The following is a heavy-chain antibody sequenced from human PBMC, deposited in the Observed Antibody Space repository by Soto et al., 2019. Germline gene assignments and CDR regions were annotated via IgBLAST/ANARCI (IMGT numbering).Heavy chain of an antibody. CDR3: ARDLGYCSGGSCYASYFDY. CDR2: ISAYNGNT. CDR1: GYTFTSYG. V-gene: IGHV1-18*01. J-gene: IGHJ4*02. Sequence: GSVKVSCKASGYTFTSYGISWVRQAPGQGLEWMGWISAYNGNTNYAQKLQGRVTMTTDTSTSTAYMELRSLRSDDTAVYYCARDLGYCSGGSCYASYFDYWGQGTLVTVSS. D-gene: IGHD2-15*01.